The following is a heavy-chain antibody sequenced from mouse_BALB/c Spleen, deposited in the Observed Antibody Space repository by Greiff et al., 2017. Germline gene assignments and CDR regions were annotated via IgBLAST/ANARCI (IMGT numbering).Heavy chain of an antibody. CDR3: TAYYRYYYAMDY. D-gene: IGHD2-14*01. CDR1: GFTFSSYW. Sequence: EVKVEESGGGLVQPGGSMKLSCVASGFTFSSYWMSWVRQSPEKGLEWVAEIRLKSDNYATHYAESVKGKFTISRDDSKSRLYLQMNSLRAEDTGIYYCTAYYRYYYAMDYWGQGTSVTVSS. J-gene: IGHJ4*01. V-gene: IGHV6-3*01. CDR2: IRLKSDNYAT.